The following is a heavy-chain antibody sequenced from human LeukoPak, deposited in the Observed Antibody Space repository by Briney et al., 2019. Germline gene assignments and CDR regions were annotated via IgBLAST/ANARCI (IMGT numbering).Heavy chain of an antibody. CDR2: IYYSGST. D-gene: IGHD1-26*01. CDR1: GGSISSGGYY. J-gene: IGHJ2*01. CDR3: ARGRSNPSYWYFDL. V-gene: IGHV4-31*03. Sequence: SQTLSLTCTVSGGSISSGGYYWSWIRQHPGKGLESFGYIYYSGSTYYNPSLKSRVTISVDTSKNQFSLKLSSVTAADTAVYYCARGRSNPSYWYFDLWGRGTLVTVSS.